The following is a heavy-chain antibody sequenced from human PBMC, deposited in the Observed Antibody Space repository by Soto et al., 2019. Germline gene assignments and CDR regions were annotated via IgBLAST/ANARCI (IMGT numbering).Heavy chain of an antibody. D-gene: IGHD3-3*01. J-gene: IGHJ4*02. Sequence: PGGSLRLSFTASGFPLGDYAMSWFRQAPGKGLEWVGFIRSKAYGGTTEYAASVKGRFTISRDDSKSIAYLQMNSLKTEDTAVYYCTRNYDFWSGYYNPFDYWGQGTLVTVSS. CDR1: GFPLGDYA. V-gene: IGHV3-49*03. CDR2: IRSKAYGGTT. CDR3: TRNYDFWSGYYNPFDY.